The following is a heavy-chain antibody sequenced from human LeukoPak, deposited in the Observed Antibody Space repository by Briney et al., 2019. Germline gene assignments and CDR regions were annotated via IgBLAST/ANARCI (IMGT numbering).Heavy chain of an antibody. CDR2: INHSGST. CDR1: GGSISGYY. CDR3: ARERSTYYYDSSGYRYYFDY. V-gene: IGHV4-34*01. D-gene: IGHD3-22*01. Sequence: PSETLSLTCTVSGGSISGYYWSWIRQPPGKGLEWIGEINHSGSTNYNPSLKSRVTISVDTSKNQFSLKLSSVTAADTAVYYCARERSTYYYDSSGYRYYFDYWGQGTLVTVSS. J-gene: IGHJ4*02.